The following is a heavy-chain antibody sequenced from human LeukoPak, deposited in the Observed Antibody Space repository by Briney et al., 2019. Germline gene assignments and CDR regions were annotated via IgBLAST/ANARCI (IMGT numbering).Heavy chain of an antibody. Sequence: GSLILSCAASGFTFSSYAMSWVRQAPGKGLEWGSAISGSGVSTYYADSVKGRFTISRDNSQNTLYLQMNSLRAEDTAVYYCAKKQWLEYFDYWGQGTLVTVSS. D-gene: IGHD6-19*01. CDR1: GFTFSSYA. V-gene: IGHV3-23*01. CDR2: ISGSGVST. J-gene: IGHJ4*02. CDR3: AKKQWLEYFDY.